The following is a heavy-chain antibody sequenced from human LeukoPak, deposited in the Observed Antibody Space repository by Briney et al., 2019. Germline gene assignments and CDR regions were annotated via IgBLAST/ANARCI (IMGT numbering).Heavy chain of an antibody. CDR1: GYTFTGYY. J-gene: IGHJ5*02. CDR3: ARGFMVRGVTLFDP. D-gene: IGHD3-10*01. Sequence: ASVKVSCKASGYTFTGYYMHWVRQAPGQGLEWMGWLNPNSGGTNYAQKFQGRVTMTRDTSISTAYMELSRLRSDDTAVYYCARGFMVRGVTLFDPWGQGTLVTVSS. V-gene: IGHV1-2*02. CDR2: LNPNSGGT.